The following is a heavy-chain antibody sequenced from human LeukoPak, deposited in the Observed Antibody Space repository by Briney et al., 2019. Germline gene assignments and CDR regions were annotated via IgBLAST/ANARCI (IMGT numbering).Heavy chain of an antibody. V-gene: IGHV1-18*01. CDR3: ARAGGCSGYYYGDY. Sequence: VASVKVSCKASGYTFTSYGISWVRQAPGQGLEWMGWISAYNGNTNYAQKLQGRVTMTTDTSTSTAYMELRSLRSDDTAMYYCARAGGCSGYYYGDYWGQGTLVTVSS. CDR2: ISAYNGNT. CDR1: GYTFTSYG. J-gene: IGHJ4*02. D-gene: IGHD3-22*01.